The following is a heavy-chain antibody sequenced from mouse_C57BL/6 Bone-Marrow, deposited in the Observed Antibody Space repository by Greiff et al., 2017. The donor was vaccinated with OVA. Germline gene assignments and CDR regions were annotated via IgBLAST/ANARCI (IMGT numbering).Heavy chain of an antibody. CDR1: GYTFTSYW. V-gene: IGHV1-64*01. Sequence: QVQLQQPGAELVKPGASVKLSCKASGYTFTSYWMHWVKQRPGQGLEWIGMIHPNSGSTNYNEKFKSKATLTVDKSSSTAYMQLSSLTSEDSAVYYCARLLREGAWFAYWGQGTLVTVSA. J-gene: IGHJ3*01. CDR2: IHPNSGST. D-gene: IGHD1-1*01. CDR3: ARLLREGAWFAY.